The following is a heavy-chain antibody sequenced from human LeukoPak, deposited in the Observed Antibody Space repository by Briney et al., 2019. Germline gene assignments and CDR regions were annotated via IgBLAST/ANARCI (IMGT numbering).Heavy chain of an antibody. V-gene: IGHV3-30*02. CDR1: GFTFSSYG. CDR2: IRYDGSNK. D-gene: IGHD3-22*01. J-gene: IGHJ6*03. Sequence: GGSLRLSCAASGFTFSSYGMHWVRQAPGKGLEWVAFIRYDGSNKYYADSVKGRFTISRDNSKNTLYLQMNSLRAEDTAVYYCAKDWWMSGTMIVVARRSYNYYMDVWGKGTTVTIS. CDR3: AKDWWMSGTMIVVARRSYNYYMDV.